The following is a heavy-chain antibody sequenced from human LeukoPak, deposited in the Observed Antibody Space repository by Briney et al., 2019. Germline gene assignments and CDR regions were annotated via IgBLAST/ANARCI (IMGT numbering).Heavy chain of an antibody. D-gene: IGHD4-17*01. J-gene: IGHJ6*03. CDR3: VGGYGDPSFYYYYYMDV. CDR2: ISGSGGST. CDR1: EFTFSSYA. V-gene: IGHV3-23*01. Sequence: PGGSLRLSCAASEFTFSSYAMSWVRQAPGKGLKWVSAISGSGGSTYYADSVKGRFTISRDNAKNSLYLQMNSLRAEDTAVYYCVGGYGDPSFYYYYYMDVWGKGTTVTVSS.